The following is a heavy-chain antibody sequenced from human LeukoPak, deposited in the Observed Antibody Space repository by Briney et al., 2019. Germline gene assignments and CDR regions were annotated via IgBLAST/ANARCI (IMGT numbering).Heavy chain of an antibody. V-gene: IGHV5-51*01. CDR2: IYPGDSDT. CDR3: ARRGWGGYDTNWFDP. D-gene: IGHD5-12*01. Sequence: GESLKISCKGSGYTFTSYWIGWVRQLPGKGLEWMGIIYPGDSDTRYSPSFQGQVTISADKSISTAYLQWSSLKASDTAMYYCARRGWGGYDTNWFDPWGQGTLVTVSS. J-gene: IGHJ5*02. CDR1: GYTFTSYW.